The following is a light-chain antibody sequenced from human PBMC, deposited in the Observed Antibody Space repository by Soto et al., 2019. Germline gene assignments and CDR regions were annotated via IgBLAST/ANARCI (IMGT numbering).Light chain of an antibody. V-gene: IGLV2-23*01. J-gene: IGLJ1*01. CDR1: SSDIGSYKL. CDR2: EAA. CDR3: CSYVGSGPDV. Sequence: QSVLTQPASVSGSPGQSITISCTGISSDIGSYKLVSWYQLHPGKAPKLIIYEAARRPSGVSNRFSGSKSGNTASLTISGLQAEDEADYYCCSYVGSGPDVFGTGTKVTV.